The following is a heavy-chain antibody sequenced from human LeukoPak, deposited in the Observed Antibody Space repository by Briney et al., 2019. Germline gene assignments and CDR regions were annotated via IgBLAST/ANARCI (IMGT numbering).Heavy chain of an antibody. CDR3: ATCGFRGAIYAFDI. CDR2: IYYSGST. Sequence: SETLSLTCTVSGGSISNFYWSWIRQPPGKGLEWIGFIYYSGSTNYNPSLKSRVTISVDTSKNQFSLKLSSVTAADTAVYYCATCGFRGAIYAFDIWGQRTMVTVSS. V-gene: IGHV4-59*01. D-gene: IGHD3-10*01. CDR1: GGSISNFY. J-gene: IGHJ3*02.